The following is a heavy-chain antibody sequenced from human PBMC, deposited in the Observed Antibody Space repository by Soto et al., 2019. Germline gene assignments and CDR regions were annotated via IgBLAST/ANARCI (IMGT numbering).Heavy chain of an antibody. Sequence: GGSLRLSCAASGFTFSSYAMSWVRQAPGKGLEWVSAISGSGGSTYYADSVKGRFTISRDNSKNTLYLQMNSLRAGDTAVYYCAKGGLLETYYDFWSGPTTIDYCGQGLWVSVS. CDR3: AKGGLLETYYDFWSGPTTIDY. V-gene: IGHV3-23*01. J-gene: IGHJ4*02. D-gene: IGHD3-3*01. CDR2: ISGSGGST. CDR1: GFTFSSYA.